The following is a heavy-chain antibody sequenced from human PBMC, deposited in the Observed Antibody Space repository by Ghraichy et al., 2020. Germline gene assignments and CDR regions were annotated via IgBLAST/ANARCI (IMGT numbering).Heavy chain of an antibody. CDR2: IIPILGIA. CDR1: GGTFSSYT. Sequence: SVKVSCKASGGTFSSYTISWVRQAPGQGLEWMGRIIPILGIANYAQKFQGRVTITADKSTSTAYMELSSLRSEDTAVYYCARVAQQLPHFDYWGQGTLVTVSS. V-gene: IGHV1-69*02. D-gene: IGHD6-13*01. J-gene: IGHJ4*02. CDR3: ARVAQQLPHFDY.